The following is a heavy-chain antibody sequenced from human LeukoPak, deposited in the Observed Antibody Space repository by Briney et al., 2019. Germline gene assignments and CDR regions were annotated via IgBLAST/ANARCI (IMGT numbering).Heavy chain of an antibody. Sequence: GGSLRLSCAASGVTFSSYLMSWVRQAPGKGLEWVANIKQDGSEKYYVDSVKGRFTISRDNAKNSRYLQMNSLRAEDTAVYYCARDAAVADIEWSWFDPWGQGTLVTVSS. CDR1: GVTFSSYL. CDR2: IKQDGSEK. D-gene: IGHD6-19*01. J-gene: IGHJ5*02. CDR3: ARDAAVADIEWSWFDP. V-gene: IGHV3-7*01.